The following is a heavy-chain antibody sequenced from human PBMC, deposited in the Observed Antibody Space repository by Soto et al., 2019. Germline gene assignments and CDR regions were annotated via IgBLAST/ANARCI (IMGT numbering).Heavy chain of an antibody. J-gene: IGHJ4*02. CDR3: ARAWYCSGGTCYFDH. D-gene: IGHD2-15*01. V-gene: IGHV1-18*01. Sequence: ASVKVSCKASGYVFTSYGVSWVRQAPGQGLEWMGWISAYNGNTKYAQNFQGRVTMTTDTSTSTAYMEQRGLRSDDTAVYYCARAWYCSGGTCYFDHWGQGTLVTVSS. CDR2: ISAYNGNT. CDR1: GYVFTSYG.